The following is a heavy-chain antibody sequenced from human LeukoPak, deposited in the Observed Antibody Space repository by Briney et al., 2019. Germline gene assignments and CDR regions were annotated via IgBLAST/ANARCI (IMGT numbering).Heavy chain of an antibody. CDR2: ISGSGGST. J-gene: IGHJ4*02. V-gene: IGHV3-23*01. D-gene: IGHD6-13*01. CDR3: AKGFYSSSWYYFDY. CDR1: GFTFSSYA. Sequence: GGSLRLSCAAFGFTFSSYAMSWVRQAPGKGLEWVSAISGSGGSTYYADSVKGRFTISRDNSKNTLYLQMNSLRAEDTAVYYCAKGFYSSSWYYFDYWGQGTLVTVSS.